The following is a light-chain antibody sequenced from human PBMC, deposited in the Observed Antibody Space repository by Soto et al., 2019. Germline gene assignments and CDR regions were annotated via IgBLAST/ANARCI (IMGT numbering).Light chain of an antibody. Sequence: EIVMTQSPATLSVSPGERASLSCRSSRNIGSSLAWFQHKPGQAPRLLIYGASTRATNIPARFSGSGSGTEFTLTISSLQSEDFAVYFCQQYNNWPLYTFGQGTKLGVK. V-gene: IGKV3-15*01. CDR2: GAS. J-gene: IGKJ2*01. CDR3: QQYNNWPLYT. CDR1: RNIGSS.